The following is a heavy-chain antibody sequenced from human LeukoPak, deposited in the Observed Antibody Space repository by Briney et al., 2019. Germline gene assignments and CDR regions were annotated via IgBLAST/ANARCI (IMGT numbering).Heavy chain of an antibody. CDR2: ISYDGSNK. CDR3: ARDRKIIRKYGSGSYLFDY. CDR1: GFTFSSYA. D-gene: IGHD3-10*01. J-gene: IGHJ4*02. V-gene: IGHV3-30-3*01. Sequence: PGRSLRLFCAASGFTFSSYAMHWVRQAPGKGLEWVAVISYDGSNKYYADSVKGRFTISRDNSKNTLYLQMNSLRAEDTAVYYCARDRKIIRKYGSGSYLFDYWGQGTLVTVSS.